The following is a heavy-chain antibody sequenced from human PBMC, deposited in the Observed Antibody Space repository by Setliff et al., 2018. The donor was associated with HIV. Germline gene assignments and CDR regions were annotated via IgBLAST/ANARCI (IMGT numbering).Heavy chain of an antibody. D-gene: IGHD3-10*01. Sequence: SETLSLTCAVSGGSISSNNWWSWVRQPPGKGLERIGSIYYSGSTYYNPSLKSRVTISVDTSKNQFSLKLTSVTAADTAVYYCARGRLYGVVDYWGQGTLVTVSS. CDR2: IYYSGST. CDR1: GGSISSNNW. V-gene: IGHV4-4*02. J-gene: IGHJ4*02. CDR3: ARGRLYGVVDY.